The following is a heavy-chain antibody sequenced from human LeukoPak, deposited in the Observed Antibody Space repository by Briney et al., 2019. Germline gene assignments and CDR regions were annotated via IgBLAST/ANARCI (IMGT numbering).Heavy chain of an antibody. Sequence: PGGSLRLSCAASGFPFSTYEMNWVRQAPGKGLEWVSYISSSGTTIFYADSVKGRFTISRDNAKNSLFLQMNSLRVEDTAFYYCVRGFGFDPWGQGTLVTVSS. CDR3: VRGFGFDP. CDR2: ISSSGTTI. CDR1: GFPFSTYE. V-gene: IGHV3-48*03. J-gene: IGHJ5*02.